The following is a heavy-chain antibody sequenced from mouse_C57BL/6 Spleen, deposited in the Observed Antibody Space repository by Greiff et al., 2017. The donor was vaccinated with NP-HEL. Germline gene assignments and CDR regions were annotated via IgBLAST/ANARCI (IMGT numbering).Heavy chain of an antibody. D-gene: IGHD2-5*01. J-gene: IGHJ2*01. CDR3: SRVYYSNYDYFDY. CDR2: INPNYGTT. CDR1: GYSFTDYN. V-gene: IGHV1-39*01. Sequence: EVQLQQSGPELVKPGASVKISCKASGYSFTDYNMNWVKQSNGKSLEWIGVINPNYGTTSYNQKFKGKATLTVDQSSSTAYMQLTSLTSEDSAVYYCSRVYYSNYDYFDYWGQGTTLTVAS.